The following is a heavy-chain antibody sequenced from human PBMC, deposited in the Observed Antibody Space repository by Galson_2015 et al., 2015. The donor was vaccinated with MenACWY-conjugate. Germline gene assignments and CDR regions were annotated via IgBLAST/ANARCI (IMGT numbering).Heavy chain of an antibody. V-gene: IGHV3-53*01. J-gene: IGHJ4*01. CDR2: FDNGGRP. D-gene: IGHD5-12*01. CDR1: GFSVSSNF. CDR3: ARGDTSAYYHGLIDC. Sequence: SLRLSCAASGFSVSSNFMTWVRQAPGKGLEWVSVFDNGGRPYYTDSVKGRFTISRDSSTNTLFLEMNSLRAEDTAVCYCARGDTSAYYHGLIDCWGHGTLVTVSS.